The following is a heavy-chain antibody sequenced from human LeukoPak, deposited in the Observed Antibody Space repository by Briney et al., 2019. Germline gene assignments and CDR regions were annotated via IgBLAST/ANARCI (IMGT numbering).Heavy chain of an antibody. Sequence: PSDTLCLTCAVSGYSISSNHGWAWIRQPPGKGLEWIGYIYYSGGTYYNPYTPSLTRRVPMSVDTSKNQFSLKLDSVTEIDTAMYYCARNQAVAASRGAFDIWGLGTMVTVAS. J-gene: IGHJ3*02. CDR3: ARNQAVAASRGAFDI. CDR2: IYYSGGT. V-gene: IGHV4-28*01. D-gene: IGHD6-19*01. CDR1: GYSISSNHG.